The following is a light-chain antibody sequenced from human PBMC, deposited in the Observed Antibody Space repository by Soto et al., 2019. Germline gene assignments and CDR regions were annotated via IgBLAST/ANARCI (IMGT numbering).Light chain of an antibody. CDR1: QGISSY. CDR3: QKYDNFPLT. Sequence: AIRMAQSPSSFSASTGDRVTITCRASQGISSYLAWYQQKPGKAPKSLIYATYSLQLGVQSRFSGSGSGTEFTLTISSLQPEDFATYYCQKYDNFPLTIGHGTRREIK. CDR2: ATY. J-gene: IGKJ5*01. V-gene: IGKV1-8*01.